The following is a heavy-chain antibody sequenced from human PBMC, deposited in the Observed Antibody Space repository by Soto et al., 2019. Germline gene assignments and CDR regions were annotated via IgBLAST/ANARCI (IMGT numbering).Heavy chain of an antibody. Sequence: ASVKVSCKASGYTFTGYYMHWVRQAPGQGLEWMGWINPNSGGTNYAQKFQGWVTMTRDTSISTAYMELSRLRSDDTAVYYCARGVRLLWFGETQDGDDYWGQGTLVTVSS. CDR3: ARGVRLLWFGETQDGDDY. CDR2: INPNSGGT. J-gene: IGHJ4*02. D-gene: IGHD3-10*01. V-gene: IGHV1-2*04. CDR1: GYTFTGYY.